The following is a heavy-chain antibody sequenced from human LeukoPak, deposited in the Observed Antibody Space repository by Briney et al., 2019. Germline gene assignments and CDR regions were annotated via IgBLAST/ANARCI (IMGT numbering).Heavy chain of an antibody. J-gene: IGHJ4*02. Sequence: GASVKVSCKASGYTFTSYGISWVRQAPGQGLEWMGRISGYNGNTNYAQKLQGRVTMTTDKSTSTAYMELRSLRSDDTAVYYCARDAGSGSSYYFDYWGQGTLVTVPS. CDR1: GYTFTSYG. V-gene: IGHV1-18*01. CDR2: ISGYNGNT. CDR3: ARDAGSGSSYYFDY. D-gene: IGHD1-26*01.